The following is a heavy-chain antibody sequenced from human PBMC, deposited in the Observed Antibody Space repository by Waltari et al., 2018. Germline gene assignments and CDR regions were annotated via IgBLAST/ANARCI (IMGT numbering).Heavy chain of an antibody. V-gene: IGHV3-21*01. CDR2: ISSSSSYI. CDR1: GFTFSSYS. J-gene: IGHJ3*02. Sequence: EVQLVESGGGLVKPGGSLRLSCAASGFTFSSYSMNWVRQAPGKGLEWVSAISSSSSYIYYADSVKGRFTISRDNAKNSLYLQMNSLRAEDTAVYYCARGGRSGQPGAFDIWGQGTMVTVSS. CDR3: ARGGRSGQPGAFDI. D-gene: IGHD6-19*01.